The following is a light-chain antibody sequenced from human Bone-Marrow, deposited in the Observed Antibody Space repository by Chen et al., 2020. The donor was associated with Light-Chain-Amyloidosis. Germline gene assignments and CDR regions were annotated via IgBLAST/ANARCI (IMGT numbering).Light chain of an antibody. V-gene: IGKV3-15*01. Sequence: EIVMTQSLATLSVSPGERATLSCRASQSVSSNLAWYQHKPGQAPRILIYGASTRATGIPARFSGSGSGTDFALTISSIEAEDFAVYSCQQYNQWPKTFGRGTKVEI. CDR2: GAS. CDR3: QQYNQWPKT. J-gene: IGKJ1*01. CDR1: QSVSSN.